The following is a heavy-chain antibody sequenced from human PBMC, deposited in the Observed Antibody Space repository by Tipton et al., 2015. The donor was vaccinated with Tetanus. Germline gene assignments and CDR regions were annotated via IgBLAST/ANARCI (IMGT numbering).Heavy chain of an antibody. CDR1: GYSITRGSYY. CDR2: IYSYNGNT. Sequence: TLSLTCSVSGYSITRGSYYWSWIRQPPGKGLEWVGSIYSYNGNTFQNPSLKSRVTMSLDTSRNQFSLTLTSVTVADTAFYFCARVLRYSAAGGWDDAFDIWGQGTLVTVSS. J-gene: IGHJ3*02. V-gene: IGHV4-39*07. CDR3: ARVLRYSAAGGWDDAFDI. D-gene: IGHD2-21*01.